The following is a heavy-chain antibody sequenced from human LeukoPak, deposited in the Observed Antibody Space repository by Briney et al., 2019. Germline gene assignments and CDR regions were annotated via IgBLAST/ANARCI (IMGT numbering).Heavy chain of an antibody. CDR2: LNSDGSST. J-gene: IGHJ3*02. V-gene: IGHV3-74*01. CDR3: ATGNYHAFDI. D-gene: IGHD1-7*01. Sequence: GGSLRLSRAASGFTFRSYWMHWVRQAPGKGLVWVSCLNSDGSSTSYADSVRGRFTISRDNAKNTLYLQMDSLRAEDTAVYYCATGNYHAFDIWGQGTMVTVSS. CDR1: GFTFRSYW.